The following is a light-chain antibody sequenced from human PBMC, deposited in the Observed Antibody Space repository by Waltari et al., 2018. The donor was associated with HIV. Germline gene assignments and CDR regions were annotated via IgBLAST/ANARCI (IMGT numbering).Light chain of an antibody. CDR2: NTD. CDR3: AVWDNSLNAYV. Sequence: QSVLTQPPSSSGTPGQRPTISCSGSSSNVGSTTVNWYQHLPGAAPKLLILNTDERPSGVPDRFSGSKSGTSASLAISGLQSEDEADYYCAVWDNSLNAYVFGTGTTVTVL. V-gene: IGLV1-44*01. J-gene: IGLJ1*01. CDR1: SSNVGSTT.